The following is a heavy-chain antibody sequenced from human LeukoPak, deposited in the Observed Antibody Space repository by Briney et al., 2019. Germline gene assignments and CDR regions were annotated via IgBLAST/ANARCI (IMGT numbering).Heavy chain of an antibody. CDR2: IYYSGST. CDR3: ASTYGPGSYWDPYNWFDP. D-gene: IGHD3-10*01. V-gene: IGHV4-59*01. Sequence: SETLSLTCTVSGGSISSYYWSWIRQPPGKGLEWIGYIYYSGSTNYNPSLKSRVTISVDTSKNQFSLKLSSVNAADTAVYYCASTYGPGSYWDPYNWFDPWGQGTLVTVSS. CDR1: GGSISSYY. J-gene: IGHJ5*02.